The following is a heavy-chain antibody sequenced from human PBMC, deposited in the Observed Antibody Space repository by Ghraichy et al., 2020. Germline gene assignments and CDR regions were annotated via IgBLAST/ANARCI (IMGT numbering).Heavy chain of an antibody. D-gene: IGHD6-19*01. CDR3: ITYSSGWS. Sequence: GGSLRLSCAASGFTFSHAYMSWVRQAPGKGLEWVGRIKRKTDGEATDYAAPVKGRFTISRDDSKNTLYLQMDSLKTEDTAVYYCITYSSGWSWGQGTLVTVSS. CDR2: IKRKTDGEAT. V-gene: IGHV3-15*01. J-gene: IGHJ1*01. CDR1: GFTFSHAY.